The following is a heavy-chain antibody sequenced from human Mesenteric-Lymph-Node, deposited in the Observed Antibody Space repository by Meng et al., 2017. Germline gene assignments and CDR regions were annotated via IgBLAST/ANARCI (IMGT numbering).Heavy chain of an antibody. V-gene: IGHV1-69*05. Sequence: SVKVSCKASGGTFSSYAISWVRQAPGQGLEWMGGIIPIFGTANYAQKFQGRVTITTDESTSTAYMELSSLRSEDTAVYYCARPAQPGYSYGYAADYWGQGTLVTVPQ. D-gene: IGHD5-18*01. CDR2: IIPIFGTA. CDR3: ARPAQPGYSYGYAADY. J-gene: IGHJ4*02. CDR1: GGTFSSYA.